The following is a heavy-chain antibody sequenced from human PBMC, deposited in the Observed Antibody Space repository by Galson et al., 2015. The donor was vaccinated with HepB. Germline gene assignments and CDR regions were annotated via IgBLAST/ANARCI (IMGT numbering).Heavy chain of an antibody. V-gene: IGHV4-39*07. CDR1: GGSISSSSSY. CDR2: IYYSGST. J-gene: IGHJ4*02. D-gene: IGHD4-17*01. CDR3: ARVDYGDYVLDY. Sequence: LSLTCTVSGGSISSSSSYWGWIRQPPGKGLKWIGNIYYSGSTYYNPSLKSRVTISIDTSKNQFSLKLSSVTAADTAVYYCARVDYGDYVLDYWGQGTLVTVSS.